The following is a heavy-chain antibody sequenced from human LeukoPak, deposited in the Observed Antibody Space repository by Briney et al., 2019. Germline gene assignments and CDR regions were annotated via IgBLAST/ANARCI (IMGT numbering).Heavy chain of an antibody. CDR3: ARESGASRFGY. CDR1: GGSISSYY. J-gene: IGHJ4*02. Sequence: SETLSLTCTVSGGSISSYYWSWIRQPPGKGLEWIGYIYYSGSTNYNPSLKSRVTISVDTSKNQFSLKLSSVTAADTAVYYCARESGASRFGYWGQGTLATVSS. D-gene: IGHD3-10*01. V-gene: IGHV4-59*01. CDR2: IYYSGST.